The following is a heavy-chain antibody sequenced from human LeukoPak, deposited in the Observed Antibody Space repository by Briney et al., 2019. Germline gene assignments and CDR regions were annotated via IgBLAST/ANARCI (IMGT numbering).Heavy chain of an antibody. CDR3: AKESESYDSSGSTFDY. Sequence: PGGSLRLSCAASGFTFSSYWMSWVRQAPGKGLEWVAFIRYDGSDKFYADSVKGRFTISRDDSRNTLYLQMNSLRAEDTAVYYCAKESESYDSSGSTFDYWGQGTLVTVSS. CDR2: IRYDGSDK. CDR1: GFTFSSYW. D-gene: IGHD3-22*01. J-gene: IGHJ4*02. V-gene: IGHV3-30*02.